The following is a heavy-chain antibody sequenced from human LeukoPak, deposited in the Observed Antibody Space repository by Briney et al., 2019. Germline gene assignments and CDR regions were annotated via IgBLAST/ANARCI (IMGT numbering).Heavy chain of an antibody. CDR2: INHSGST. V-gene: IGHV4-34*01. J-gene: IGHJ4*02. D-gene: IGHD6-13*01. CDR1: GGSSSGYY. CDR3: ARGPSSSWYLVDY. Sequence: PSETLSLTCAVYGGSSSGYYWGWIRQPPGKGLEWIGEINHSGSTNYNPSLKSRVTISVDTSKNQFSLKLSSVTAADTAVYYCARGPSSSWYLVDYWGQGTLVTVSS.